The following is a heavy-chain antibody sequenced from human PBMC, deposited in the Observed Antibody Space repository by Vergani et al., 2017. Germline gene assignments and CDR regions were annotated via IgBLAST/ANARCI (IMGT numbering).Heavy chain of an antibody. J-gene: IGHJ4*02. V-gene: IGHV1-18*01. Sequence: QVQLVQSGAEVKKPGASVKVSCKASGYTFTSYGIRWVRQAPGQGLEWMGWISAYNGNTNYAQKLQGRVTMTTDTSTSTAYMELRSLRSDDTAVYYCARVGTDVLLWFGEPHVDYWGQGTLVTVSS. CDR1: GYTFTSYG. CDR2: ISAYNGNT. CDR3: ARVGTDVLLWFGEPHVDY. D-gene: IGHD3-10*01.